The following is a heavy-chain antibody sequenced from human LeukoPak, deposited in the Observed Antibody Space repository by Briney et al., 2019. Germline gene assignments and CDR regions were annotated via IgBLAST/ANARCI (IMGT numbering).Heavy chain of an antibody. Sequence: PGGSLRLSCAASGFTFSSYEMNWVRQAPGKGLEWVSYISSSGSTIYYADSVKGRFTISRDNAKNSLYLQMNSLRAEDTAVYYCARLGPRRLIGVIGDMDVWGKGTTVTISS. CDR2: ISSSGSTI. CDR3: ARLGPRRLIGVIGDMDV. CDR1: GFTFSSYE. V-gene: IGHV3-48*03. J-gene: IGHJ6*03. D-gene: IGHD2-21*01.